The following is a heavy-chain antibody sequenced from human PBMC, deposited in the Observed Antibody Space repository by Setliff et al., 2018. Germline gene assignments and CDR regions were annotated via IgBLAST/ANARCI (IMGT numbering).Heavy chain of an antibody. CDR1: GYSFSNFW. CDR2: IYPGDSDT. Sequence: GESLKISCKGSGYSFSNFWIGWVRQMPGRGLEWMGIIYPGDSDTTYSPSFQGRVTISADKSINTAYLQWSSLKASDTAIYYCAIIDDAIMDLDYWGQGTLVTVSS. D-gene: IGHD3-16*01. V-gene: IGHV5-51*01. J-gene: IGHJ4*02. CDR3: AIIDDAIMDLDY.